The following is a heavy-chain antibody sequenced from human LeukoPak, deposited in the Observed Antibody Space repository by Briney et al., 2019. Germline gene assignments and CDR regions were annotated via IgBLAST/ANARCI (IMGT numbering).Heavy chain of an antibody. V-gene: IGHV4-59*01. CDR1: GGSISSYY. CDR3: ARVWEDGYNSMIWGAFDI. J-gene: IGHJ3*02. D-gene: IGHD5-24*01. Sequence: PSETLSLTCTVSGGSISSYYWSWIRQPPGKGLGWIGYIYYSGSTNYNPSLKSRVTISVDTSKNQFSLKLSSVTAADTAVYYCARVWEDGYNSMIWGAFDIWGQGTMVTVSS. CDR2: IYYSGST.